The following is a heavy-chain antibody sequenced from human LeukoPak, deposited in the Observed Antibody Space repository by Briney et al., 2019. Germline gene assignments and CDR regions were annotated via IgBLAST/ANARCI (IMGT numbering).Heavy chain of an antibody. Sequence: PSETLSLTCAVSGYSISSGYYWGWIRQPPGKGLEWIGSIYHSGSTYYNPSLKSRVTISVDTSKNQSSLKLSSVTAADTAVYYCARHRAAAGLIDYWGQGTLVTVSS. V-gene: IGHV4-38-2*01. J-gene: IGHJ4*02. CDR1: GYSISSGYY. CDR2: IYHSGST. D-gene: IGHD6-13*01. CDR3: ARHRAAAGLIDY.